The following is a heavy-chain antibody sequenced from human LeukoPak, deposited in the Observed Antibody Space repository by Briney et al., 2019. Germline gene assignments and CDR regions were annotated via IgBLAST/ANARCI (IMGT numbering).Heavy chain of an antibody. Sequence: GASVKVSCTASGYIFTAYFIHWVRQAPGQGLEWMGWINPNSGGTNYAQKFQGRVTMTRDTSISTAYMELSRLRSDDTAVYYCAEGYSSSSLVYWGQGTLVTVSS. V-gene: IGHV1-2*02. CDR2: INPNSGGT. J-gene: IGHJ4*02. D-gene: IGHD6-6*01. CDR1: GYIFTAYF. CDR3: AEGYSSSSLVY.